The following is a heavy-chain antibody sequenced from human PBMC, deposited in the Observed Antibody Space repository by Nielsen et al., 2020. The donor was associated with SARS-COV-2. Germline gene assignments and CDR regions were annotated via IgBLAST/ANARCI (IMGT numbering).Heavy chain of an antibody. Sequence: GESLKISCAASAFGFNNYGMHWVRQAPGKGLEWVAYISYEGSKQFYADSVKGRFTISRDSSKTTLYLQMNSLRDEDTAVYYCARDQDGGAATSNWYFDLWGRGTLVIVSS. V-gene: IGHV3-30*03. D-gene: IGHD6-25*01. CDR2: ISYEGSKQ. CDR3: ARDQDGGAATSNWYFDL. CDR1: AFGFNNYG. J-gene: IGHJ2*01.